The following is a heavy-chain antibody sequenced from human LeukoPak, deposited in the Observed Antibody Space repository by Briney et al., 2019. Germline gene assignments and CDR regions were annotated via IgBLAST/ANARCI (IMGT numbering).Heavy chain of an antibody. V-gene: IGHV3-74*01. CDR1: GFPFSTYW. CDR3: ARISSDSISYYDH. J-gene: IGHJ4*02. CDR2: INSEGSTI. D-gene: IGHD3-22*01. Sequence: GGSLRLSCAASGFPFSTYWMHWVRQAPGKGLVWVSRINSEGSTISYADSVKGRFTISRDNAKNTLFLQMNSLRAEDTAVYYCARISSDSISYYDHWGQGTLVTVSS.